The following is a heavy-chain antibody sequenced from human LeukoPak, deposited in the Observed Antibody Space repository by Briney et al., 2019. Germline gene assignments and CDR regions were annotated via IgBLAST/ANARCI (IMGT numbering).Heavy chain of an antibody. CDR3: DCSSNNCYAAGDY. D-gene: IGHD2-2*01. CDR2: ITDDGSNE. V-gene: IGHV3-30*03. J-gene: IGHJ4*02. CDR1: GFTFRNYG. Sequence: GGSLRLSCAASGFTFRNYGMHWVRQAPGKGLEWVAVITDDGSNEYYADSVKGRFTISRDNSKNTLYLQMNSLRLEDTAVYYCDCSSNNCYAAGDYWGRGTLVTVSS.